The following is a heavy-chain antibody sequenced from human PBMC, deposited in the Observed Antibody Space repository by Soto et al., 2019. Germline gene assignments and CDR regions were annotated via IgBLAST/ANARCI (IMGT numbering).Heavy chain of an antibody. D-gene: IGHD2-15*01. CDR2: IAVGSGNT. V-gene: IGHV1-58*01. CDR1: GFTFTSSA. Sequence: GASVKVSCKASGFTFTSSAVQWVRQARGQRLEWIGWIAVGSGNTNYAQKFQERVTITRDMSTRTAYMELSSLRSEDTAVYYCAREGRGNCSGGSCYSWDYYYGMDVWGQGTTVTVSS. CDR3: AREGRGNCSGGSCYSWDYYYGMDV. J-gene: IGHJ6*02.